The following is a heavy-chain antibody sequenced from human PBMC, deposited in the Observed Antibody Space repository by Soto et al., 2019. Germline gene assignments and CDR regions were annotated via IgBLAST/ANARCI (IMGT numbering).Heavy chain of an antibody. CDR3: ARGAVNDAFDI. CDR1: GDSISSYY. V-gene: IGHV4-59*01. Sequence: PSETLSLTCTVSGDSISSYYWSWIRQPPGKGLEWIGYIYYSGNTNYNPSLKSRVTISVDTSNNQFSLKLSSVTAADTAVYYCARGAVNDAFDIWGQGTMVTVSS. J-gene: IGHJ3*02. D-gene: IGHD3-10*01. CDR2: IYYSGNT.